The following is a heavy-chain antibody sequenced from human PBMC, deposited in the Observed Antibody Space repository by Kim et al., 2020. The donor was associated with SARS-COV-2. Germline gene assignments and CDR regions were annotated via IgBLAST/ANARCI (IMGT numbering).Heavy chain of an antibody. CDR2: ISSSSSYI. V-gene: IGHV3-21*01. Sequence: GGSLRLSCAASGFSFSSYSMNWVRQAPGKGLEWVSSISSSSSYIYYADSVKGRFTISRDNGKNSLYLQMNSLRAEDTAVYYCARVVIFGVVKPHTMDYWGQGTLVTVSS. CDR3: ARVVIFGVVKPHTMDY. J-gene: IGHJ4*02. D-gene: IGHD3-3*01. CDR1: GFSFSSYS.